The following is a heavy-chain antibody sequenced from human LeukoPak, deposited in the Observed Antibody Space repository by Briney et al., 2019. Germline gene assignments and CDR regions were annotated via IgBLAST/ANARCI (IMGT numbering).Heavy chain of an antibody. J-gene: IGHJ4*02. CDR3: ARDVVVVAATIAGYYFDY. V-gene: IGHV1-2*02. CDR1: GYTFTGYY. Sequence: ASVKVSCKASGYTFTGYYMHWVRQAPGQGLEWMGWINPNSGGTNYAQKFQGRVTMTRDTSISTAYMELSSLRSEDTAVYYCARDVVVVAATIAGYYFDYWGQGTLVTVSS. CDR2: INPNSGGT. D-gene: IGHD2-15*01.